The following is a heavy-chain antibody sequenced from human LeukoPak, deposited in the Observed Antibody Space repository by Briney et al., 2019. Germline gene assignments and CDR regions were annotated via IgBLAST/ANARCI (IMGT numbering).Heavy chain of an antibody. CDR1: GGTFSSYA. CDR2: IIPISGTA. Sequence: ASVTVSCKASGGTFSSYAISWVRQAPGQGLEWMGGIIPISGTANYAQKFQGRVTITADESTSTAYMELSSLRSEDTAVYYCARQSGYYAQPFDYWGQGTLVTVSS. CDR3: ARQSGYYAQPFDY. V-gene: IGHV1-69*13. J-gene: IGHJ4*02. D-gene: IGHD3-22*01.